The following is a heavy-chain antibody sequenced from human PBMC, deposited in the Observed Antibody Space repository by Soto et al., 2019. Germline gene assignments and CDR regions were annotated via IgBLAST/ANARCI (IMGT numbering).Heavy chain of an antibody. D-gene: IGHD4-17*01. CDR1: GGSISSYY. CDR2: IYYSGST. V-gene: IGHV4-59*08. J-gene: IGHJ6*03. Sequence: PSETLSLTCTVSGGSISSYYWSWIRQPPGKGLEWIGYIYYSGSTNYNPSLKSRVTISVDTSKNQFSLKLSSVTAADTAVYYCARRSVTSSPYYYYYMDVWGKGTTVTVSS. CDR3: ARRSVTSSPYYYYYMDV.